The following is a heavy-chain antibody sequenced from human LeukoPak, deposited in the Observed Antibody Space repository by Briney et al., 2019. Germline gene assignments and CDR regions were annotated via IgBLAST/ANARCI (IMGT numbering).Heavy chain of an antibody. CDR1: GFTFSSYA. CDR2: ISGSGGST. D-gene: IGHD2-2*01. V-gene: IGHV3-23*01. Sequence: PGRSLRLSCAASGFTFSSYAMSWVRQVPGKGLEWVSAISGSGGSTYYADSVKGRFTISRDNSKHTLYLQMNSLRAEDTAVYYCANIVVVPAAFDYWGQGTLVTISS. J-gene: IGHJ4*02. CDR3: ANIVVVPAAFDY.